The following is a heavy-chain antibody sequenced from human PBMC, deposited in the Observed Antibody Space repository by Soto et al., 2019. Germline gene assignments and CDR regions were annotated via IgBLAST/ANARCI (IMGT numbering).Heavy chain of an antibody. CDR2: INPNSGGT. D-gene: IGHD2-2*01. Sequence: ASVKVSCKASGYTFTGYYMHWVRQAPGQGLEWMGWINPNSGGTNYAQKFQGWVTMTRDTSISTAYMELSRLRSDDTAVYYCASSPDCSSTSCYPDYGGQGTLVTVSS. J-gene: IGHJ4*02. V-gene: IGHV1-2*04. CDR3: ASSPDCSSTSCYPDY. CDR1: GYTFTGYY.